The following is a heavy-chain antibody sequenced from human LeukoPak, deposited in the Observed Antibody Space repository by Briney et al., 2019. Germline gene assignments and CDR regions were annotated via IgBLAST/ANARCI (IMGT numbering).Heavy chain of an antibody. CDR2: INPNSGGT. V-gene: IGHV1-2*02. CDR1: GYTFTGYN. Sequence: ASVKVSCKASGYTFTGYNMHWVRQAPGQGLEWMGWINPNSGGTNYAQRFQGRVTMTRDTSISTAYMELSRLRSDDTAVYYCARAVAGMNFDYWGQGTLVTVSS. J-gene: IGHJ4*02. CDR3: ARAVAGMNFDY. D-gene: IGHD6-19*01.